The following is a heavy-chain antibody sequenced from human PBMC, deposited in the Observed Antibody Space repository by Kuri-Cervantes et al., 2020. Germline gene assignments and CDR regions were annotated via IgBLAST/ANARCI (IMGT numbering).Heavy chain of an antibody. CDR1: GFTVSSNY. Sequence: GGSLRLSCAASGFTVSSNYMSWVRQAPGKGLEWVSYITSGTTYNADSVKGRFTISRDSAENSLFLQMNSLRAEDTAVYYCARRIGGTNSGHAFDVWGQGTMVTVSS. D-gene: IGHD1-20*01. CDR2: ITSGTT. CDR3: ARRIGGTNSGHAFDV. J-gene: IGHJ3*01. V-gene: IGHV3-11*01.